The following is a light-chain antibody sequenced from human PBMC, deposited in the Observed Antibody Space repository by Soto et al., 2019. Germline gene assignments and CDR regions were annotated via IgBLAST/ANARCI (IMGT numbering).Light chain of an antibody. CDR1: QDISKY. J-gene: IGKJ4*01. CDR3: QQYDQLPIT. CDR2: DVF. V-gene: IGKV1-33*01. Sequence: DIQMTQSASPLPASVGDTATISCQASQDISKYLNWFQQKPGKAPKLLIYDVFNVETGVPSRFSGRGSGTDFTLIISNLQPEDFATYYCQQYDQLPITFGGGTKVDI.